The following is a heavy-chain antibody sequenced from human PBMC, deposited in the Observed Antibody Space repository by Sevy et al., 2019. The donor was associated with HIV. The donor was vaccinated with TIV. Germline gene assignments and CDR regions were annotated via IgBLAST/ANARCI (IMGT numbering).Heavy chain of an antibody. CDR1: GFTFSSYG. CDR2: IWNDRSNK. CDR3: ASLPNNYYDSSGSSGDDAFDI. J-gene: IGHJ3*02. V-gene: IGHV3-33*01. D-gene: IGHD3-22*01. Sequence: GKSLKISCAASGFTFSSYGMHWVRQAPGKGLEWVAVIWNDRSNKHYADSVKGRFTISRDNSKNTLYLQMNSLRAEETAVYYCASLPNNYYDSSGSSGDDAFDIWGQGTMVTVSS.